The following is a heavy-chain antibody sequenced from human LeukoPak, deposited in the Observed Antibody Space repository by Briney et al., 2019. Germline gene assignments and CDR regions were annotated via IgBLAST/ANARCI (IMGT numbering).Heavy chain of an antibody. CDR1: GFTFSSYS. Sequence: GGSLRLSCTASGFTFSSYSMNWVRQAPGKGLEWVSYISSSGSTIYYADSVKGLFTISRDNAKNSLYLQMKSLRAEDTAVYYCAKRSVHYDSSGIWSYYYYYMDVWGKGTTVTVSS. D-gene: IGHD3-22*01. V-gene: IGHV3-48*04. CDR3: AKRSVHYDSSGIWSYYYYYMDV. J-gene: IGHJ6*03. CDR2: ISSSGSTI.